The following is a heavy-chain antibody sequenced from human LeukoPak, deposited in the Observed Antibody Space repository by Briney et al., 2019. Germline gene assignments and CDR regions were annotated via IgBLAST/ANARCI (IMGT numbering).Heavy chain of an antibody. Sequence: SETLSLTCAVSGGSISSGGYSWSWIRQPPGKGLEWIGYIYHSGSTYYNPSLKSRVTISVDRSKNQLSLKLSSVTAADTAVYYCARGYSNYPYYFDYWGQGTLVTVSS. J-gene: IGHJ4*02. D-gene: IGHD4-11*01. CDR1: GGSISSGGYS. CDR3: ARGYSNYPYYFDY. V-gene: IGHV4-30-2*01. CDR2: IYHSGST.